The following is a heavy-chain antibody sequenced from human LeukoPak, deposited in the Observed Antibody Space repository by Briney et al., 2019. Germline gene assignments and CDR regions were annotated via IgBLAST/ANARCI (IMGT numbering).Heavy chain of an antibody. CDR2: ISSSGSTI. D-gene: IGHD2-15*01. Sequence: GGSLRLSCAASGFTFSTYGMNWVRQGPGKGLEWVSYISSSGSTIKYADSVKGRFTISRDNAKTSLYLQMNSLRAEDTAVYYCARAIQNGYCSGGSCYCFDYWGQGTLVTVSS. J-gene: IGHJ4*02. V-gene: IGHV3-48*01. CDR3: ARAIQNGYCSGGSCYCFDY. CDR1: GFTFSTYG.